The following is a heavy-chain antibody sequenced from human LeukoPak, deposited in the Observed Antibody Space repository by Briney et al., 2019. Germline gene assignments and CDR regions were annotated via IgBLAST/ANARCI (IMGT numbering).Heavy chain of an antibody. CDR1: GGSISSHY. D-gene: IGHD1-26*01. V-gene: IGHV4-59*11. CDR2: IYYSGST. J-gene: IGHJ4*02. Sequence: SETLSLTCTVSGGSISSHYWSWIRQPPGKGLEWIGYIYYSGSTNYNPSLKSRVTISVDTSKNLFSLKLSSVTAADTAVYYCARALPLSGNYFDYWGQGTLVTVSS. CDR3: ARALPLSGNYFDY.